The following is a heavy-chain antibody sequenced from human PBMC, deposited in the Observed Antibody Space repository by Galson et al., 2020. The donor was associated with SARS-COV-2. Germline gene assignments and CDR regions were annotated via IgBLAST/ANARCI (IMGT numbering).Heavy chain of an antibody. Sequence: ETSETLSLTCTVSGGSLSSYYWSWIRQPPGKGLGGSGYIYYSGSTNYNTSLKSRVTNSVDTYKNQFSLKLSSVTAADTAVYYCARGGEYYDFWSGYYTGLDYWGQGTLVTVSS. CDR2: IYYSGST. CDR1: GGSLSSYY. V-gene: IGHV4-59*08. CDR3: ARGGEYYDFWSGYYTGLDY. J-gene: IGHJ4*02. D-gene: IGHD3-3*01.